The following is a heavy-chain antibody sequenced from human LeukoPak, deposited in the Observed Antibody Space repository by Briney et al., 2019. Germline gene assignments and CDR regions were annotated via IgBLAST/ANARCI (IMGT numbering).Heavy chain of an antibody. D-gene: IGHD3-10*01. Sequence: SETLSLTCTVSGGSISSGSYYWSWIRQPAGKGLEWIGRIYTSGSTNYNPSLKSRVTISVDTPKNQFSLKLSSVTAADTAVYYCARAEPYGSGSYYAYWGQGTLVTVSS. J-gene: IGHJ4*02. CDR3: ARAEPYGSGSYYAY. V-gene: IGHV4-61*02. CDR1: GGSISSGSYY. CDR2: IYTSGST.